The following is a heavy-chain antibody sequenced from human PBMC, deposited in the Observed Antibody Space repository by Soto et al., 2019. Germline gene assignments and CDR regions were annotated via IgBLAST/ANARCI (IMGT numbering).Heavy chain of an antibody. D-gene: IGHD3-22*01. CDR1: GFSLSTSGVG. CDR3: ARRRFDTRGYYPTAFDY. J-gene: IGHJ4*02. V-gene: IGHV2-5*02. CDR2: IYWDDDR. Sequence: QITLKESGPTLVKPTQTLTLTCTFSGFSLSTSGVGVGWIRQPPGKALEWLALIYWDDDRRYSPSLRGRLTITEDTSKNQVVLTMTNMDPVDTATYYCARRRFDTRGYYPTAFDYWGQGTLVTVSS.